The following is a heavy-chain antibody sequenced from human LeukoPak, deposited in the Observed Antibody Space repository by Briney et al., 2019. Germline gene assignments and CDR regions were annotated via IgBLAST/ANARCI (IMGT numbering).Heavy chain of an antibody. CDR1: GFTVSSNY. V-gene: IGHV3-53*01. D-gene: IGHD1-26*01. Sequence: GGSLRLSCAASGFTVSSNYMNWVRQAPGKGLEWVSVIYSGGSTYYVDSVKGRFTIPRDNSKNTLYLQMNSLRADDTAVYYCATSGGYYQFDYWGQGTLVTVSS. CDR3: ATSGGYYQFDY. CDR2: IYSGGST. J-gene: IGHJ4*02.